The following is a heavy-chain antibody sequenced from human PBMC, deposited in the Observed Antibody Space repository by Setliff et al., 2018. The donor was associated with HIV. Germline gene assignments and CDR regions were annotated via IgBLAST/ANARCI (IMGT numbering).Heavy chain of an antibody. CDR1: GFTFSSYS. CDR2: IYMAGNT. CDR3: VRSFQGGCFDS. J-gene: IGHJ4*03. V-gene: IGHV3-53*01. Sequence: GGSLRLSCAASGFTFSSYSMNWVRQAPGKGLEWVSIIYMAGNTYYADSVRGRFTISRDNSKNTLYLEMNSLRVEDTAVYYCVRSFQGGCFDSWGQGTQVTVSS.